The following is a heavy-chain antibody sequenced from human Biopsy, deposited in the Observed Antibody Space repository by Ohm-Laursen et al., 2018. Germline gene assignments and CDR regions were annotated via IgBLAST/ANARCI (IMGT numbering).Heavy chain of an antibody. J-gene: IGHJ4*02. Sequence: GASVKASCKASSYTFTDYNIHWMRQAPGQGLEWLGYINRKTAATNYAQKFQGTVTMTRDTSISTAYQALGSLRSADTAIYYCARDPLNGHKHFDYWGQGSLVTVSS. V-gene: IGHV1-2*02. CDR3: ARDPLNGHKHFDY. CDR1: SYTFTDYN. D-gene: IGHD2-8*01. CDR2: INRKTAAT.